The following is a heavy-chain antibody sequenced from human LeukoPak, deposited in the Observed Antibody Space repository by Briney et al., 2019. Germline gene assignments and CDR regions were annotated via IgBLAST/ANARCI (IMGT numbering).Heavy chain of an antibody. CDR1: GFTFSIYG. D-gene: IGHD2-15*01. Sequence: GGSLRLSCAASGFTFSIYGMHWVRQAPGKGLEWVAVIWNDGSNKYYADSVKGRFIISRDNSKNTLYLQMSSLRAEDTAVYYCVKDKYPVVVAATLDYWGQGTLVTVSS. CDR2: IWNDGSNK. CDR3: VKDKYPVVVAATLDY. V-gene: IGHV3-30*02. J-gene: IGHJ4*02.